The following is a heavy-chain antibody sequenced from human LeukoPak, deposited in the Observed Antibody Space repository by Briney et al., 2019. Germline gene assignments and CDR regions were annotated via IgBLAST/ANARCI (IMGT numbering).Heavy chain of an antibody. CDR2: ISTSSSYI. V-gene: IGHV3-21*04. J-gene: IGHJ4*02. Sequence: GGSLRLFCAASGFTFSSYSMNWVRQAPGKGLEWVSSISTSSSYIYYADSVKGRFTISRDNAKNSLYLQMNSLRAEDTALYYCARVSDISVAAYFDYWGQGTLVTVSS. CDR3: ARVSDISVAAYFDY. CDR1: GFTFSSYS. D-gene: IGHD6-19*01.